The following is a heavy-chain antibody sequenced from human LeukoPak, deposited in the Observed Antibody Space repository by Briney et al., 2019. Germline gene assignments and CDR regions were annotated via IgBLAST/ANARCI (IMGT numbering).Heavy chain of an antibody. J-gene: IGHJ4*02. V-gene: IGHV3-7*01. CDR2: IKQDGSEK. D-gene: IGHD4-17*01. Sequence: GESLRLSCEASGFTISSYWMSWVRQAQGKGLEWVANIKQDGSEKYCVDSVKGRFTISRDNAKNSLYMEVNSLRAEDTAVYYCARDLGNGDYVFDHWGQGTLVTVSS. CDR3: ARDLGNGDYVFDH. CDR1: GFTISSYW.